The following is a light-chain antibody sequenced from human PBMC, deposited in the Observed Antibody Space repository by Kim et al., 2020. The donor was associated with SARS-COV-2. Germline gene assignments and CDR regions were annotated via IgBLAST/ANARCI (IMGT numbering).Light chain of an antibody. V-gene: IGKV1-27*01. CDR3: QNYNSAPWT. J-gene: IGKJ1*01. Sequence: DIQMTQSPSSLSASVGDRVNITCRASQGIGNYLAWYQQKPGKLPELLIYAASALQSGVPFRFSGSGSGTDFTLTINSLQPEDVATYFCQNYNSAPWTFGQGTKVDIK. CDR1: QGIGNY. CDR2: AAS.